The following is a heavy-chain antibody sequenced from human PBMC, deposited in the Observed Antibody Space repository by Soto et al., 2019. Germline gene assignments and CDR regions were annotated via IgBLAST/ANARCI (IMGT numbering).Heavy chain of an antibody. D-gene: IGHD3-10*01. CDR3: ARQSNYYGSGFNWFDP. CDR2: IYPGDSDT. V-gene: IGHV5-51*01. Sequence: GESLKVSCKGSGYSFTSYWIGWVRQMPGKGLEWMGIIYPGDSDTRYSPSFQGQVTISADKSISTAYLQWSSLKASDTAMYYCARQSNYYGSGFNWFDPWGQGTLVTVSS. J-gene: IGHJ5*02. CDR1: GYSFTSYW.